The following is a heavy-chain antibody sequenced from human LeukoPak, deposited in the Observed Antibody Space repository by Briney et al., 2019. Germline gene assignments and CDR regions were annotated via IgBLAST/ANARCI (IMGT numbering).Heavy chain of an antibody. CDR2: FYSEGST. CDR3: AKLRGVRGAFDI. V-gene: IGHV3-53*01. J-gene: IGHJ3*02. D-gene: IGHD1-26*01. Sequence: PGESLRLSCAVSGFSVSRNYMTWVRPAPGKGLECVSVFYSEGSTHYADSVKGRFTVSRDNSKDTLYLQMKSLRVEDTAVYYCAKLRGVRGAFDIWGQGTMVTVS. CDR1: GFSVSRNY.